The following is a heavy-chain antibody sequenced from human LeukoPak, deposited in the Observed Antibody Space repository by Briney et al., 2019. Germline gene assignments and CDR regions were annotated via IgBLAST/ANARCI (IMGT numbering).Heavy chain of an antibody. CDR2: ISGSGGST. J-gene: IGHJ3*02. CDR1: DFNFNYV. D-gene: IGHD3-22*01. V-gene: IGHV3-23*01. Sequence: GGSLRLSCAASDFNFNYVWMSWVRQAPGKGLEWVSAISGSGGSTYYADSVKGRFTISRDNSKNTLYLQMNSLRAEDTAVYYCAKDQYYYDSSGLSDPFDIWGQGTMVTVSS. CDR3: AKDQYYYDSSGLSDPFDI.